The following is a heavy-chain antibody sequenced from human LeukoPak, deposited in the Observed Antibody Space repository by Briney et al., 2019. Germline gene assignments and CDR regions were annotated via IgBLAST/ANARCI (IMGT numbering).Heavy chain of an antibody. CDR3: AKVPRQNGWFPLSDY. V-gene: IGHV3-30*18. Sequence: GGTLRLSCAASGFTFSSYAMHWVRQAPGKGLEWVAVISYDGGNKYYAESVKGRFTISRDNSKNTLYLQMNSLRAEDTAVYYCAKVPRQNGWFPLSDYWGQGALVTVSS. D-gene: IGHD6-19*01. J-gene: IGHJ4*02. CDR1: GFTFSSYA. CDR2: ISYDGGNK.